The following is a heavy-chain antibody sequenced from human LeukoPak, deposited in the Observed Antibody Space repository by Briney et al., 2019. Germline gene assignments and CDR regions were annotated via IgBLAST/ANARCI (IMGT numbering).Heavy chain of an antibody. CDR3: ATYYDILTGYTFEY. J-gene: IGHJ4*02. V-gene: IGHV4-4*02. CDR1: GGSIYHNNW. CDR2: ISYDEST. D-gene: IGHD3-9*01. Sequence: SGTLSLTCAVSGGSIYHNNWWSWVRQSPGKGLEWIGEISYDESTNYDPSLRSRVTMSVDKSKNQLSLKLDSVTTADTAVYYCATYYDILTGYTFEYWGQGILVAVSS.